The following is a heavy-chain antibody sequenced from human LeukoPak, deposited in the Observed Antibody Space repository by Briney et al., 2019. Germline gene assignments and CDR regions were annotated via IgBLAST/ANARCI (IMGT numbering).Heavy chain of an antibody. CDR2: IYYSGSN. D-gene: IGHD6-19*01. CDR1: GGSISSYY. V-gene: IGHV4-59*01. Sequence: SETLSLTCTVSGGSISSYYWSWIRQPPGKGLEWIGYIYYSGSNNYNPSLKSRVTISVDTSKNQFSLKLSSVTAADTAVYYCARDRSGWYSGTRGWFDPWGQGTLVTVSS. CDR3: ARDRSGWYSGTRGWFDP. J-gene: IGHJ5*02.